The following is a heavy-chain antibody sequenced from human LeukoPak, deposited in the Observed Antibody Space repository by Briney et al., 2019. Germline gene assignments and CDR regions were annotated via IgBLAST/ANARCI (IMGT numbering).Heavy chain of an antibody. V-gene: IGHV1-2*02. D-gene: IGHD6-6*01. Sequence: ASVKVSCKASGYTFTGYYMHWVRQVPGQGLEWMGWINPNSGGTNYAQKFQGRVTMTRDTSISTAYMELSTLRSDDTAVYYCAREHEVAARIFDYWGQGTLVTVSS. CDR1: GYTFTGYY. J-gene: IGHJ4*02. CDR3: AREHEVAARIFDY. CDR2: INPNSGGT.